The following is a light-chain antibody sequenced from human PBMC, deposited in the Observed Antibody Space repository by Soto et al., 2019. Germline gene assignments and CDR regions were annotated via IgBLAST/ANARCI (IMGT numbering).Light chain of an antibody. CDR2: AAS. J-gene: IGKJ3*01. CDR3: QRYNIVPVT. V-gene: IGKV1-27*01. CDR1: QDISIY. Sequence: DIQMTQSPSSLSASVGDRVTITCRASQDISIYLAWYQQKPGKVPKLLIYAASTLQSGVPSRFSGSGSGTDFTLTISSLQAEDVATYYCQRYNIVPVTFGPWDQSGYQT.